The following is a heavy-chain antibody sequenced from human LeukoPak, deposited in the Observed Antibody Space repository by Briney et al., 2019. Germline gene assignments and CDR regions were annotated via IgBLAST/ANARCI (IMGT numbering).Heavy chain of an antibody. V-gene: IGHV3-30*18. Sequence: PGGSLRLSCAASGFTFSSYGMHWVRQAPGKGLEWVAVISYDGSNKYYADSVKGRFTISRDNSKNTLYLQMNSLRAEDTAVYYCAKGEFDYWGQGTLVTVSS. D-gene: IGHD3-10*01. CDR1: GFTFSSYG. CDR2: ISYDGSNK. CDR3: AKGEFDY. J-gene: IGHJ4*02.